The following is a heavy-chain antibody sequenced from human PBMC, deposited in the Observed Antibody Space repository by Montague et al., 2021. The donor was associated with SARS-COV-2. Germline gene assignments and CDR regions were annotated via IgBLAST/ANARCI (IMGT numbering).Heavy chain of an antibody. D-gene: IGHD3-22*01. J-gene: IGHJ3*02. CDR1: GGSISSGGYY. Sequence: TLSLTRTVSGGSISSGGYYWSWIRQHPGKGLEWIGYIYYSGSTYSNPSLKSRVTISVDTSKNQFSLKLSSVTAADTAVYYCARVRITMIVVVDAFDIWGQGTMVTVSS. CDR2: IYYSGST. CDR3: ARVRITMIVVVDAFDI. V-gene: IGHV4-31*03.